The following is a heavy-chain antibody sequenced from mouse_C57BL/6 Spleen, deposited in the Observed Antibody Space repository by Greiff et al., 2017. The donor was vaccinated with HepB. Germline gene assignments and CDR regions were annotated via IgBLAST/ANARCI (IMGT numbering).Heavy chain of an antibody. D-gene: IGHD1-1*01. CDR1: GYTFTSYW. Sequence: QVQLQQPGTELVKPGASVKLSCKASGYTFTSYWMHWVKQRPGQGLEWIGNINPSDGGTNYNEKFKSKATLTVDKSSSTAYMQLRSLTSEDSAVYYCARSGGYYGSRGLYAMDYGGQRTSVTVSS. V-gene: IGHV1-53*01. J-gene: IGHJ4*01. CDR2: INPSDGGT. CDR3: ARSGGYYGSRGLYAMDY.